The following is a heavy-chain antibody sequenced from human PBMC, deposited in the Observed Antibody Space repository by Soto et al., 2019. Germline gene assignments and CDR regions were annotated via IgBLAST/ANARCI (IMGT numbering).Heavy chain of an antibody. D-gene: IGHD4-17*01. J-gene: IGHJ4*02. CDR1: GGSIGHYY. CDR2: VYYSGT. CDR3: AKQSSGDFDF. V-gene: IGHV4-59*08. Sequence: SETLSLTCSVSGGSIGHYYWNWIRQSPGKGLEWIGNVYYSGTTYNPSLRRRVTISVDTSKSQFSLNLTSVTAADTAVYYCAKQSSGDFDFWGQGVLVTVSS.